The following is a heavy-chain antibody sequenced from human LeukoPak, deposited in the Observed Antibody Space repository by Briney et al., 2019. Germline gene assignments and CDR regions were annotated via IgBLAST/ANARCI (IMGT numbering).Heavy chain of an antibody. V-gene: IGHV3-13*03. D-gene: IGHD6-13*01. CDR3: ANHSSSWPFDY. J-gene: IGHJ4*02. CDR1: GFTFSIYD. CDR2: IGTAGDT. Sequence: GGSLRLSCAACGFTFSIYDMHWVRQATGKGMEWVSAIGTAGDTYYPGSVKGEFTISRENAKNSLYLQMNSLRAGDTAVYYCANHSSSWPFDYWGQGTLVTVSS.